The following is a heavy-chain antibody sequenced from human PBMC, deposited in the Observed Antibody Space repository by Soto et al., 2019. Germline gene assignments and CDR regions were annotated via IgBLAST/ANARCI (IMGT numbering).Heavy chain of an antibody. V-gene: IGHV4-34*01. Sequence: QVQLQQWGAGLLKPSETLSLTCAVYGGSFSGYYWSWIRQPPGKGLEWIGEINHSGSTNYNPSLKSRVTISVDTSKNQFSLKLSSVTAADTAVYYCARFKIRGIIGVVVPAAQGWFDPWGQGTLVTVSS. J-gene: IGHJ5*02. CDR2: INHSGST. CDR3: ARFKIRGIIGVVVPAAQGWFDP. CDR1: GGSFSGYY. D-gene: IGHD2-2*01.